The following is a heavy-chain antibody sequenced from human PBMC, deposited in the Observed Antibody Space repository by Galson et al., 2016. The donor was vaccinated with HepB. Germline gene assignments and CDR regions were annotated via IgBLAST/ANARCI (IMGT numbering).Heavy chain of an antibody. V-gene: IGHV4-59*01. D-gene: IGHD2-21*01. CDR3: ARGGSYSQTYFDF. J-gene: IGHJ4*02. CDR1: GGSMSRYY. Sequence: ETLSLTCTVSGGSMSRYYWTWLRQPPNKGLEWIGYVSYAGNTNYNLSLKSRVTMSVDTSKSQFSLWLTSVTAADTAIYFCARGGSYSQTYFDFWGQGALVAVSS. CDR2: VSYAGNT.